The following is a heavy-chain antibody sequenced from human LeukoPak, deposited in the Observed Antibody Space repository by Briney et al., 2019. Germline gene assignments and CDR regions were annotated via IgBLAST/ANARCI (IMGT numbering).Heavy chain of an antibody. Sequence: GGSLRLSCAASRFTFSNYVMHWVRQAPGKGLEWVAVISYDGSDKYYADSVKGRFTISRDNSKNTLYLQMNSLRAEDTAVYYCAKDTRRYSRTGGYFDYWGQGTLVTVSS. CDR2: ISYDGSDK. J-gene: IGHJ4*02. CDR1: RFTFSNYV. V-gene: IGHV3-30*18. D-gene: IGHD6-13*01. CDR3: AKDTRRYSRTGGYFDY.